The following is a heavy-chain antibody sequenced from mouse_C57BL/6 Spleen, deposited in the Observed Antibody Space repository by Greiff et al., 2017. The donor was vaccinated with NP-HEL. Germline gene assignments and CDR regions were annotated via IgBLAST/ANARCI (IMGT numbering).Heavy chain of an antibody. CDR1: GFTFSDYG. Sequence: DVKLVESGGGLVKPGGSLKLSCAASGFTFSDYGMHWVRQAPEKGLEWVAYISSGSSTIYYADTVKGRFTISRDNAKNTLFLQMTSLRSEDTAMYYCANYGSSYPFAYWGQGTLVTVSA. CDR3: ANYGSSYPFAY. D-gene: IGHD1-1*01. V-gene: IGHV5-17*01. J-gene: IGHJ3*01. CDR2: ISSGSSTI.